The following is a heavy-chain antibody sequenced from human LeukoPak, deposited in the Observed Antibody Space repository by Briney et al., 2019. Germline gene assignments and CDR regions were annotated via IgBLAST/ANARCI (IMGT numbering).Heavy chain of an antibody. CDR2: IIPIFGTA. Sequence: SVKVSCKASGGTFSSYAISWVRQAPGQGLEWMGGIIPIFGTANYAQKFRGRVTITTDESTSTAYMELSSLRSEDTAVYYCASLMTTGYYYMDVWGKGTTVTVSS. CDR1: GGTFSSYA. J-gene: IGHJ6*03. V-gene: IGHV1-69*05. D-gene: IGHD4-17*01. CDR3: ASLMTTGYYYMDV.